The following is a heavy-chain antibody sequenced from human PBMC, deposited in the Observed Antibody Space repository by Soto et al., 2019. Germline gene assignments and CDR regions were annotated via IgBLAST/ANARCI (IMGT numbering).Heavy chain of an antibody. J-gene: IGHJ5*02. CDR3: ASSPHPYYDFWSGYHWFDP. CDR1: GGSIDSSDFY. D-gene: IGHD3-3*01. CDR2: IYYSGST. Sequence: SETLSLTCSVSGGSIDSSDFYWGWIRQPPGKGLEWIGSIYYSGSTYYNPSLKSRVTISVDTSKNQFSLKLSSVTAADTAVYYCASSPHPYYDFWSGYHWFDPWGQGTLVTVSS. V-gene: IGHV4-39*01.